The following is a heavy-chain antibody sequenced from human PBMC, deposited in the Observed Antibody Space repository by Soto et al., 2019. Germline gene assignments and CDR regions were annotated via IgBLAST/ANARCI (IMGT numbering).Heavy chain of an antibody. V-gene: IGHV3-23*01. CDR1: GFTFSSYA. D-gene: IGHD3-9*01. CDR3: AKGTPPSLTGYYNLID. Sequence: GESLKISCAASGFTFSSYAMSWVRQAPGKGLEWVSAISGSGGSTYYADSVKGRFTISRDNSKNTLYLQMNSLRAEDTAVYYCAKGTPPSLTGYYNLIDWGQGTLVTVSS. CDR2: ISGSGGST. J-gene: IGHJ4*02.